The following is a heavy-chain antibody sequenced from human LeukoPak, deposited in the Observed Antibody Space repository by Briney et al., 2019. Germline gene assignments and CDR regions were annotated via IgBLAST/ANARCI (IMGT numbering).Heavy chain of an antibody. Sequence: SETLSLTCTVSGYSISSGYYWGWIRQPPGKGLEWIGSIYHSGSTYYNPSLKSRVTISVDTSKNQFSLKLSSVTAADTAVYYCARVSDYGGNSGIYYWGQGTLVTVSS. CDR3: ARVSDYGGNSGIYY. CDR1: GYSISSGYY. D-gene: IGHD4-23*01. J-gene: IGHJ4*02. V-gene: IGHV4-38-2*02. CDR2: IYHSGST.